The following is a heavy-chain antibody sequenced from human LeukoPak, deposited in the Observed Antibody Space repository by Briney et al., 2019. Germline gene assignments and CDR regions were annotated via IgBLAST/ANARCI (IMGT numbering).Heavy chain of an antibody. Sequence: SETLALTCTVSGGSISSSSYYWGWIRQPPGKGLEWIASIYYSGSTYYNPSLKSRVTISVDTSKNQFSLKLSSVTAADTAVYYCARLIKLVYGSGRNWYFDLWGRGTLVTVSS. J-gene: IGHJ2*01. V-gene: IGHV4-39*01. CDR1: GGSISSSSYY. CDR2: IYYSGST. D-gene: IGHD3-10*01. CDR3: ARLIKLVYGSGRNWYFDL.